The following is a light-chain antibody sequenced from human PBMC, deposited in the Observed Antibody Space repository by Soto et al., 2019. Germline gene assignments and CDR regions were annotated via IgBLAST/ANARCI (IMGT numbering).Light chain of an antibody. V-gene: IGKV1-6*01. CDR3: LQDYNYPYT. CDR2: AAS. Sequence: AIQMTQSPSSLSASVGDRVTITCRASQVIRNDLGWYQQKPGKAPNLLIYAASSLQSGVPSRFSGSGSGTDFTLTISSLHPEDFATYYCLQDYNYPYTFGQGTKVDIK. J-gene: IGKJ2*01. CDR1: QVIRND.